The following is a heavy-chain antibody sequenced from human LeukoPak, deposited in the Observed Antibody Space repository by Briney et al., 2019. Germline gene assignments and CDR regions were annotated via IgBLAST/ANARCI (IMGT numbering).Heavy chain of an antibody. CDR2: VYYSWST. CDR1: CDSISSSKYF. J-gene: IGHJ5*02. Sequence: SATLSLTCQVSCDSISSSKYFCGWIRQPPWQGLQSIGIVYYSWSTYYNRSLNSRVTISLDRSNNKSSWTMHDATAEIAAVYYCAGHGKVSSRRAWFDPWGQGTLVTVSS. CDR3: AGHGKVSSRRAWFDP. V-gene: IGHV4-39*01. D-gene: IGHD4-23*01.